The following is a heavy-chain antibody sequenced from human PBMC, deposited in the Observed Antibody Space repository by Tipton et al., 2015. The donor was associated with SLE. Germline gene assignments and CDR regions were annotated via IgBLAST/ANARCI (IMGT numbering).Heavy chain of an antibody. CDR3: ARVKLVRYFDWLPDAFDI. Sequence: TLSLTCTVSGGSISSYYWSWIRQPPGKGLEWIGYIFYSESTNYNPSLKSRVTISVDTSKNQFSLKLSSVTAADTAVYYCARVKLVRYFDWLPDAFDIWGQGTMVTVPS. V-gene: IGHV4-59*01. J-gene: IGHJ3*02. CDR1: GGSISSYY. CDR2: IFYSEST. D-gene: IGHD3-9*01.